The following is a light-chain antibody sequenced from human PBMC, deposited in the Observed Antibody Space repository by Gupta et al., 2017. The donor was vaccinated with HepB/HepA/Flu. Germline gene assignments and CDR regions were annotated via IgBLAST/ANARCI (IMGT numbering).Light chain of an antibody. CDR3: QQYDSGLWT. J-gene: IGKJ1*01. V-gene: IGKV4-1*01. CDR2: WAS. CDR1: QNLLYSSNNQNY. Sequence: DIVMTQSPDSLAVSLGGRATMDCKFSQNLLYSSNNQNYLAWYQQKPGQPPRLLIYWASTRESGIPDRFSGSGSGTDFTLTISSLQAEDVAVYYCQQYDSGLWTFGPGTKVEIK.